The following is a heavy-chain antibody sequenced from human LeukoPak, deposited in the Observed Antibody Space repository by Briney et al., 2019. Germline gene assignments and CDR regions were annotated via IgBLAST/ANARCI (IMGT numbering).Heavy chain of an antibody. V-gene: IGHV3-7*04. CDR3: ATGKGSENPSFGY. CDR1: GFTFSSYW. D-gene: IGHD2-15*01. Sequence: PGGSLRLSCAASGFTFSSYWMSWVRQAPGKGLEWVANIKQDGSEKYYVDSVKGRFTISRGNAKNSLYLQMNSLRAEDTAVYYCATGKGSENPSFGYWGQGTLVTVSS. CDR2: IKQDGSEK. J-gene: IGHJ4*02.